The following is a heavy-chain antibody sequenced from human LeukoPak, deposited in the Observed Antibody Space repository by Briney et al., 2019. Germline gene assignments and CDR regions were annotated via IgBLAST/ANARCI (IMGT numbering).Heavy chain of an antibody. Sequence: GASVKVSCKASGYTFTSYGISWVRQAPGQGLEWMGWISAYNGNTNYAQKLQGRVTMTTDTSTSTAYMELRSLRSDDTAVYYCAMALVVVAARFMVAPARDAFDIWGQGTMVTVSS. CDR1: GYTFTSYG. CDR2: ISAYNGNT. J-gene: IGHJ3*02. V-gene: IGHV1-18*01. D-gene: IGHD2-15*01. CDR3: AMALVVVAARFMVAPARDAFDI.